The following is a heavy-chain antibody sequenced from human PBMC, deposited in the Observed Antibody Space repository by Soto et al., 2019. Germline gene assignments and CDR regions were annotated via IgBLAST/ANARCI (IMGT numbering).Heavy chain of an antibody. Sequence: ASVKVSCKASGGTFSSYTISWVRQAPGQGLEWMGRIIPILGIANYAQKFQGRVTITADKSTSTAYMELSSLRSEDTAVYYCARHHDIVVVPAAISFSWFDPWGQGTLVTVSS. D-gene: IGHD2-2*01. CDR3: ARHHDIVVVPAAISFSWFDP. CDR2: IIPILGIA. J-gene: IGHJ5*02. CDR1: GGTFSSYT. V-gene: IGHV1-69*02.